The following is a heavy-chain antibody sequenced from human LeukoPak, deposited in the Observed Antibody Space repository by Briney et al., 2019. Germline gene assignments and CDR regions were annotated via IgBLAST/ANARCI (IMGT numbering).Heavy chain of an antibody. CDR1: GGSISSYY. CDR2: IYYSGST. CDR3: ARGIYHYYYGMDV. V-gene: IGHV4-59*01. J-gene: IGHJ6*02. Sequence: SETLSLTCTVSGGSISSYYWSRIRQPPGKGLEWIGYIYYSGSTNYNPSLKSRVTISVDTSKNQFSLKLSSVTAADTAVYYCARGIYHYYYGMDVWGQGTTVTVSS.